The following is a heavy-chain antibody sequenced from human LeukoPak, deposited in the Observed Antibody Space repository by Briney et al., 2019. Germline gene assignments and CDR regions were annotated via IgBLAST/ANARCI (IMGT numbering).Heavy chain of an antibody. CDR2: FDPEDGET. J-gene: IGHJ4*02. CDR3: ATDPITMVRGVIITLGY. Sequence: ASVKVSCKVSGYTLTELSMHWVRQAPGQGLEWMGGFDPEDGETIYAQKFQGRVTMTEDTSTDTAYMELSSLRSEDTAVYYCATDPITMVRGVIITLGYWGQGTLVTVSS. V-gene: IGHV1-24*01. D-gene: IGHD3-10*01. CDR1: GYTLTELS.